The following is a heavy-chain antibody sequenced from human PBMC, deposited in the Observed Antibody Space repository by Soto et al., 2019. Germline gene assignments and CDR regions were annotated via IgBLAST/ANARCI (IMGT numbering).Heavy chain of an antibody. CDR3: ASKSIAAYAAYYGMDV. V-gene: IGHV1-69*13. D-gene: IGHD6-6*01. CDR2: IIPIFGTA. Sequence: SVKVSCKASGGTFSSYAISWVRQAPGQGLEWMGGIIPIFGTANYAQKFQGRVTITADESTSTAYMELSSLRSEDTAVYYCASKSIAAYAAYYGMDVWGQGPTVTVSS. J-gene: IGHJ6*02. CDR1: GGTFSSYA.